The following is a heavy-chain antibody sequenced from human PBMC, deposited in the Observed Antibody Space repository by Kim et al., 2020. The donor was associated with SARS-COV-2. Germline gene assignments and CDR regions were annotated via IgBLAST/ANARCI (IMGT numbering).Heavy chain of an antibody. CDR2: IHHSGNT. D-gene: IGHD3-22*01. CDR3: ARTYYGFDY. V-gene: IGHV4-34*01. CDR1: DGSFSDYF. Sequence: SETLSLTCAVYDGSFSDYFWSWIRQPPGEGLEWIAEIHHSGNTNYNPSLKSRVTISVDTSKKQIPLKVFSVTAADTAVYYCARTYYGFDYWGQGTLVTVSS. J-gene: IGHJ4*02.